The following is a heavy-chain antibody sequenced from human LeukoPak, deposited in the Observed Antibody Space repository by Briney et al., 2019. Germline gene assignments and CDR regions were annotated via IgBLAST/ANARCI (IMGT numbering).Heavy chain of an antibody. CDR2: ISYDGSNK. V-gene: IGHV3-30*04. D-gene: IGHD5-12*01. Sequence: PGRSLRLSRAASGFTFSNYAMHWVRQAPGKGLEWVAVISYDGSNKNYADSVKGRFTISRDNSKNTLYLQMNSLRAEDTAVYYCATDSGYDHHGLFDYWGQGTLVTVSS. CDR1: GFTFSNYA. CDR3: ATDSGYDHHGLFDY. J-gene: IGHJ4*02.